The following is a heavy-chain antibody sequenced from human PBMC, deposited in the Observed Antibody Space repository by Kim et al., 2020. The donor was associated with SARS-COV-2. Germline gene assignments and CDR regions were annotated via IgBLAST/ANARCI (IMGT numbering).Heavy chain of an antibody. CDR3: ARGYSSSSGAGSADY. V-gene: IGHV1-2*02. J-gene: IGHJ4*02. Sequence: QKFQGRVTMTRDTSISTAYMELSRLRSDDTAVYYCARGYSSSSGAGSADYWGQGTLVTVSS. D-gene: IGHD6-6*01.